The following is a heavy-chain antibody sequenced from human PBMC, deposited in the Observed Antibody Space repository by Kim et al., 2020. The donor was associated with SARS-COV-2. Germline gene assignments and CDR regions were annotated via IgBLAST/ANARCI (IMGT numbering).Heavy chain of an antibody. V-gene: IGHV1-18*01. Sequence: NYATKLKGRVTMTADTSTSTAYMELRSLRSDDTAVYYCARGTMVRGVILSWGQGTLVTVSS. D-gene: IGHD3-10*01. J-gene: IGHJ4*02. CDR3: ARGTMVRGVILS.